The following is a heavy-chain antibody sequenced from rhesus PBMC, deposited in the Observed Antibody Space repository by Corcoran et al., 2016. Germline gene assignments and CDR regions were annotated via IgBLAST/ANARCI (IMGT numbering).Heavy chain of an antibody. V-gene: IGHV4S10*01. J-gene: IGHJ4*01. Sequence: QVQLQESGPGVVKPSETLSLTCAVSGGSISASYRWSWIRQPPGKGLEWIGYIYGSSTSTNYNPSLKSRVTSSKDTSKNQFSVKLSSVTAADTAVYYCATLYSSWSGFDYWGQGVLVTVSS. D-gene: IGHD6-13*01. CDR2: IYGSSTST. CDR1: GGSISASYR. CDR3: ATLYSSWSGFDY.